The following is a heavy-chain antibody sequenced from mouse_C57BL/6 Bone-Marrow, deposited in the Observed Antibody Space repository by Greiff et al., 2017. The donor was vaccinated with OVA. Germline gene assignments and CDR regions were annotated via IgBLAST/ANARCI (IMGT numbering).Heavy chain of an antibody. D-gene: IGHD2-1*01. J-gene: IGHJ4*01. CDR3: ARDCGNYPYYAMDY. V-gene: IGHV3-3*01. CDR1: GFSINSDCY. Sequence: EVQGVESGPSLVRPSQTLSLTCTVTGFSINSDCYWIWIRQFPGNKLEYIGYTFYSGITYYNPSLESRTYITRDTSKNQFSLKLSSVTTEDTATYYCARDCGNYPYYAMDYWGQGTSVTVSS. CDR2: TFYSGIT.